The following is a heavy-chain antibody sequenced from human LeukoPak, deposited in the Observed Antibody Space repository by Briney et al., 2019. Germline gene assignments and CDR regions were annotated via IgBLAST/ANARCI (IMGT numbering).Heavy chain of an antibody. CDR2: IYYSGST. CDR1: GGSISSYY. CDR3: ARTGGSFYFYYYMDV. J-gene: IGHJ6*03. V-gene: IGHV4-59*12. D-gene: IGHD1-26*01. Sequence: SETLSLTCTVSGGSISSYYWSWIRQPPGKGLEWIGYIYYSGSTNYNPSLKSRVTISVDTSKNQFSLRLTSVTAADTAVYYCARTGGSFYFYYYMDVWGKGTTVTVSS.